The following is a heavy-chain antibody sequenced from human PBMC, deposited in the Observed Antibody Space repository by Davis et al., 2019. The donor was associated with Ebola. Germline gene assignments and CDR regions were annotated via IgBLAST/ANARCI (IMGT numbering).Heavy chain of an antibody. CDR2: ISSSSSYI. Sequence: GESLKISCAASGFTFSSYSMNWFRQAPGKVLEGVSSISSSSSYIYYADSVKGRFTISRDNVKNILYLHMTTLSAEDTAIYYCVRDTIEGPTTFDSWGQGTLVTVAS. J-gene: IGHJ4*02. V-gene: IGHV3-21*06. CDR3: VRDTIEGPTTFDS. CDR1: GFTFSSYS. D-gene: IGHD1-26*01.